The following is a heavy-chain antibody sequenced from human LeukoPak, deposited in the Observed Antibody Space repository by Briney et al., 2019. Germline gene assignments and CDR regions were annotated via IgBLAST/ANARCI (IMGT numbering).Heavy chain of an antibody. J-gene: IGHJ4*02. V-gene: IGHV4-31*11. CDR3: ARAPVVSNSWCYFDY. Sequence: SQTLSLTCAVSGGSISSDSYYWSWIRYHPGKGLEWIGYIYYSGSTYYNPSLKSRVTISVDTSKNQFSLKLDSVTAADTAVYYCARAPVVSNSWCYFDYWGQGTLVTVSS. CDR2: IYYSGST. D-gene: IGHD6-13*01. CDR1: GGSISSDSYY.